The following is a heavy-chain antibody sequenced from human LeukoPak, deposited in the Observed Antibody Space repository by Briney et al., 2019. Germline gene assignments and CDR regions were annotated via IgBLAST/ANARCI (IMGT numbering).Heavy chain of an antibody. CDR3: ARGGSLLLGYQYGMDV. D-gene: IGHD1-26*01. J-gene: IGHJ6*02. CDR2: TRNKANSYTT. Sequence: PGGSLRLSCAASGFTFSDHYMDWVRQAPGKGLEWVGRTRNKANSYTTEYVASVKGSFTISRDDSKNSLYLQMNSLKTEDTAVYYCARGGSLLLGYQYGMDVWGQGTTVTVSS. V-gene: IGHV3-72*01. CDR1: GFTFSDHY.